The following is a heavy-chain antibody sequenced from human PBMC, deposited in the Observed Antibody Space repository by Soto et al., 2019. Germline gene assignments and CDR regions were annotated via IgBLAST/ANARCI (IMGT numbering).Heavy chain of an antibody. CDR3: ARVGGYYYDSSGSHHLDY. CDR2: TSAYNGNT. D-gene: IGHD3-22*01. Sequence: ASVKVSCKASGYTFTSYGISWVRQAPGRGLEWMGWTSAYNGNTNYAQKLQGRVTMTTDTSTSTAYMELRSLRSDDTAVYYCARVGGYYYDSSGSHHLDYWGQGTLVTVSS. CDR1: GYTFTSYG. J-gene: IGHJ4*02. V-gene: IGHV1-18*04.